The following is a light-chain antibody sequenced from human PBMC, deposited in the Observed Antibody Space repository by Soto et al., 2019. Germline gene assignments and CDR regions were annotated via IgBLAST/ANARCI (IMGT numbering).Light chain of an antibody. CDR3: CSYAGSSTYVV. CDR2: EGS. Sequence: QSALTQPASVSGSPGQSIAISCTGTSSDVGSYNLVSWYQQHPGNAPKLMIYEGSERPSGVSNRFSGSKSGNTASLTISGLQAEDEADYYCCSYAGSSTYVVFGGGTKLTVL. V-gene: IGLV2-23*01. CDR1: SSDVGSYNL. J-gene: IGLJ2*01.